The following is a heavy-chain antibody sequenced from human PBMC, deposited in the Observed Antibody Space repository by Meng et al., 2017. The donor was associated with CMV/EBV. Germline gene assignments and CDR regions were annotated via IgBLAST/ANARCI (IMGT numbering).Heavy chain of an antibody. D-gene: IGHD6-13*01. CDR1: GFTFSTYA. CDR2: ISGSGTST. CDR3: AKEPSSWYRPSFDY. Sequence: GESLKISRAASGFTFSTYAMSWVRQAPGKGLEWVSAISGSGTSTYYADSVKGRFTISRDNSKNTLYLQMNSLRVEDTAVYYCAKEPSSWYRPSFDYWGQGTLVTVSS. J-gene: IGHJ4*02. V-gene: IGHV3-23*01.